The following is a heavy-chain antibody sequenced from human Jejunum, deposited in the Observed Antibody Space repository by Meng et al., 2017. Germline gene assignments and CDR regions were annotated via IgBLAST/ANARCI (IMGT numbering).Heavy chain of an antibody. D-gene: IGHD1-26*01. Sequence: GESLKISCAASGFTFTNYFMGWVRQAPGKGLEWVANMNEDGSQKLYVDSVKGRFTISRDNAKNSVVLQMDSLRAEDTAVYYCARAVREGGWGQGTLVTVSS. CDR3: ARAVREGG. CDR1: GFTFTNYF. CDR2: MNEDGSQK. V-gene: IGHV3-7*01. J-gene: IGHJ4*02.